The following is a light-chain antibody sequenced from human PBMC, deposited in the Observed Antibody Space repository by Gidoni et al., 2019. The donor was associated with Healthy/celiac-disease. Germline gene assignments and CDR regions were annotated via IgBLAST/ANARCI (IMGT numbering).Light chain of an antibody. Sequence: QSVLTQPPSVSGAPGQRVTISCTGSSSNIGAGYDVHWYQQLPGTAPKLLLYGNSYRPSAVPDRFSGSKSGTSSSLAITGLPAEDEADYYCQSYDSSLIGSGVFGGGTKLTVL. CDR3: QSYDSSLIGSGV. V-gene: IGLV1-40*01. J-gene: IGLJ2*01. CDR2: GNS. CDR1: SSNIGAGYD.